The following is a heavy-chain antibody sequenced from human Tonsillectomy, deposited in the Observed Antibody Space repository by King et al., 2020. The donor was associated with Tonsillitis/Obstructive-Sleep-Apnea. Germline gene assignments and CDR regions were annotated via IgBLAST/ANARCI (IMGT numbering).Heavy chain of an antibody. V-gene: IGHV5-51*03. CDR3: ARRGYCDGDTCNNWFDP. CDR1: GYRFTGYW. J-gene: IGHJ5*02. D-gene: IGHD2-21*01. Sequence: VQLVESGAELKKPGESLKISCKGSGYRFTGYWIGWVRQMPGKGLEWMGIIYPGDSDTRYSPSFQGQVTIPADKCISTAYLQWSSLKASDTAMYYCARRGYCDGDTCNNWFDPWGQGTLVTVSS. CDR2: IYPGDSDT.